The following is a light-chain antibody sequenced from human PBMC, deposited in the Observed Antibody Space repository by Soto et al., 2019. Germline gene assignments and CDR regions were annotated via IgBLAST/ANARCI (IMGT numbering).Light chain of an antibody. CDR2: DIS. CDR3: QQRSNRIT. J-gene: IGKJ5*01. V-gene: IGKV3D-20*02. CDR1: QSVRGSH. Sequence: EIVLTQSPGTLSLSPGERATLSCRTSQSVRGSHLAWYQQKPGQAPRLLIYDISTRAAAIPARFSGSGSGTDFTLTVSSLEPEDFALYYCQQRSNRITFGQGTRLEIK.